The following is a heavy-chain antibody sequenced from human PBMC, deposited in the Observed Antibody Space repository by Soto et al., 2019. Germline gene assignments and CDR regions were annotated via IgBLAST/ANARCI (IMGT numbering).Heavy chain of an antibody. CDR1: GGTFSSYA. CDR3: ARGEHYYDSSGYFDY. D-gene: IGHD3-22*01. J-gene: IGHJ4*02. Sequence: SVKVSCKASGGTFSSYAISWVRQAPGQGLEWMGGIIPIFGTANYAQKFQGRVTITADKSTSTAYMELSSLRSEDTAVYYCARGEHYYDSSGYFDYWGQGTLVTVSS. CDR2: IIPIFGTA. V-gene: IGHV1-69*06.